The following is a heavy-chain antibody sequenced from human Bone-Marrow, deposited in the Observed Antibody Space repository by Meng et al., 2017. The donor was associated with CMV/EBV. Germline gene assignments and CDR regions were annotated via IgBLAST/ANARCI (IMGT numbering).Heavy chain of an antibody. J-gene: IGHJ4*02. CDR3: EKDGLRIAARPTPLDY. Sequence: GASLKISCAASGFTFSSYSMNWVRQAPGKGLEWVSSISSSSSYIYYADSVKGRFTISRDNAKNSLYLQMNSLRAEDTVVYYGEKDGLRIAARPTPLDYWGQGTLVTVSS. CDR1: GFTFSSYS. D-gene: IGHD6-6*01. CDR2: ISSSSSYI. V-gene: IGHV3-21*01.